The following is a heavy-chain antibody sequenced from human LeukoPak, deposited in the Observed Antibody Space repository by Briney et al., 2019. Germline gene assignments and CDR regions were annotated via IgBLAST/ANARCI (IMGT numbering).Heavy chain of an antibody. Sequence: PGGSLRPSCATSGFTFTHYGMGWVRQAPGEGQGWGAVIWTDGTNSYYGGPVKSRFPIPRDNFHRTVHLQMNSLRAEDTAVYYCPKDAQRGFDYSNSLAKWGQGTLVTVSS. CDR1: GFTFTHYG. D-gene: IGHD4-11*01. V-gene: IGHV3-33*06. CDR3: PKDAQRGFDYSNSLAK. J-gene: IGHJ4*02. CDR2: IWTDGTNS.